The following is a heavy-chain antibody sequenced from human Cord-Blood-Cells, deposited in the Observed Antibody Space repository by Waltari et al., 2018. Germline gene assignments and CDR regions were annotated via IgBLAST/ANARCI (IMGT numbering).Heavy chain of an antibody. D-gene: IGHD6-25*01. J-gene: IGHJ5*02. Sequence: QVQLQQWGAGLLKPSETLSLTCAVYGGSFSGYYWSWIRQPPGKGLGWIGEINHSGSTNYYPSLKSRGTISVDTAKIQFSLKLSSVTAADTAVYSCARLFPRIAARHNWFDPWGQGTLVTVSS. CDR1: GGSFSGYY. V-gene: IGHV4-34*01. CDR3: ARLFPRIAARHNWFDP. CDR2: INHSGST.